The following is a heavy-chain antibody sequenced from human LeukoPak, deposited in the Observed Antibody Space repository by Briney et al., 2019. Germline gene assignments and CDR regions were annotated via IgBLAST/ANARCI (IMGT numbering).Heavy chain of an antibody. J-gene: IGHJ4*02. V-gene: IGHV4-34*01. CDR2: INHGGST. D-gene: IGHD6-19*01. CDR3: ARGAAVAAFDY. CDR1: GGSFSGYY. Sequence: SETLSLTXAVYGGSFSGYYWSWIRQPPGKGLEWIGEINHGGSTNYNPSLKSRVTISVDTSKNQFSLKLSSVTAADTAVYYCARGAAVAAFDYWGQGTLVTVSS.